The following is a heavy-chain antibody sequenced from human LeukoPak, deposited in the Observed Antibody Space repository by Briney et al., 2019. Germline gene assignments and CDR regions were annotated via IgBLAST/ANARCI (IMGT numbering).Heavy chain of an antibody. CDR1: GFTFNNYA. CDR3: VRDGSQIRNPMYFFDH. CDR2: ISYDGDKT. Sequence: PGGSLTLSCAASGFTFNNYAMHWVRQAPGKGLEWVAIISYDGDKTFYADSVKGRFTISRDDSKNTLYLQMSSLRAEDTAVYYCVRDGSQIRNPMYFFDHWGQGTLVTVSS. D-gene: IGHD1-14*01. V-gene: IGHV3-30*04. J-gene: IGHJ4*02.